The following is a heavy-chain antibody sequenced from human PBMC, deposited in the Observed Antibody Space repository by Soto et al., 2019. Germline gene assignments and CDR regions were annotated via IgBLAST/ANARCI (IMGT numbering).Heavy chain of an antibody. Sequence: GESLKISCKGSGYSFTSYWIGWVRQMPGKGLEWMGIIYPGDSDTRYSPSFQGQVTISADKSISTAYLQWSSLKASDTAMNYCARHYRGGYDYYYSYMDVWGKGTTVTVSS. D-gene: IGHD6-25*01. CDR3: ARHYRGGYDYYYSYMDV. V-gene: IGHV5-51*01. J-gene: IGHJ6*03. CDR2: IYPGDSDT. CDR1: GYSFTSYW.